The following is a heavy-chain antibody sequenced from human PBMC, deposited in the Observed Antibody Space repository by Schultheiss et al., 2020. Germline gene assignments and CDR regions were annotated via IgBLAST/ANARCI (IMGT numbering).Heavy chain of an antibody. CDR2: IYYRGRT. V-gene: IGHV4-39*01. J-gene: IGHJ5*02. D-gene: IGHD4-11*01. CDR1: GGSISNSSYY. CDR3: ARSYDYSNYLNWFDP. Sequence: SETLSLTCTVSGGSISNSSYYWGWIRQPPGKGLEWIGSIYYRGRTYNNPSLKSRVTLSVDTSKNQFSLKLSSVTAADTAVYYCARSYDYSNYLNWFDPWGQGTLVTVSS.